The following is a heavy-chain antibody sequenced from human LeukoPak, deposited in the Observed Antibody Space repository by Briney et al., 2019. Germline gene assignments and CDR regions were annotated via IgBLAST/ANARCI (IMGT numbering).Heavy chain of an antibody. Sequence: GGSLRLSCAASGFTFSSYEMNWVRQAPGKGLEWVSYISSSGSTIYYADSVKGRFTISRDNAKNSLYLQMNSLRAEDTAVYYCAKGKRVVPHYYYYYYMDVWGKGTTVTISS. CDR2: ISSSGSTI. CDR1: GFTFSSYE. J-gene: IGHJ6*03. V-gene: IGHV3-48*03. D-gene: IGHD2-15*01. CDR3: AKGKRVVPHYYYYYYMDV.